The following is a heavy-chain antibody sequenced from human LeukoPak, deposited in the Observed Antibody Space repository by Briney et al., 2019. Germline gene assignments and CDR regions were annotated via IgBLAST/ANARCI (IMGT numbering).Heavy chain of an antibody. D-gene: IGHD4-17*01. CDR2: IYYSGST. J-gene: IGHJ5*02. CDR1: GGSISSSSFY. V-gene: IGHV4-39*01. Sequence: SETLSLTCTVSGGSISSSSFYWGWIRQPPGKGLEWIGSIYYSGSTYYNPSLKSRVTISVDTSKNQFSLKLSSVTAADTAVYFCARGYYGDYSNWFDPWGQGTLVTVSS. CDR3: ARGYYGDYSNWFDP.